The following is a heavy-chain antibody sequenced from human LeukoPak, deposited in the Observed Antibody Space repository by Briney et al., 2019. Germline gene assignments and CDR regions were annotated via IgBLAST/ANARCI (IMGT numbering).Heavy chain of an antibody. CDR2: ISSSSSYI. CDR1: GFTFSSYS. V-gene: IGHV3-21*01. Sequence: GGSLRLSCAASGFTFSSYSMSWVRQAPGKGLEWVSSISSSSSYIYYADSVKGRFTISRDNAKNSLYLQMNSLRAEDTAVYYCARGSGSHFDYWGQGTLVTVSS. CDR3: ARGSGSHFDY. D-gene: IGHD3-10*01. J-gene: IGHJ4*02.